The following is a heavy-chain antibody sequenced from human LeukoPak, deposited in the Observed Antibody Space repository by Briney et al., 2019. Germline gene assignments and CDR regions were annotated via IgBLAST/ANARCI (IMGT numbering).Heavy chain of an antibody. V-gene: IGHV4-59*12. CDR2: IYYSGST. CDR3: ARVEGFGPPGY. Sequence: SETLSLTCTVSGGSISSYYWSWIRQPPGKGLEWIGYIYYSGSTYYNPSLKSRVTISVDTSKNQFSLKLSSVTAADTAVYYCARVEGFGPPGYWGQGTLVTVSS. D-gene: IGHD3-10*01. CDR1: GGSISSYY. J-gene: IGHJ4*02.